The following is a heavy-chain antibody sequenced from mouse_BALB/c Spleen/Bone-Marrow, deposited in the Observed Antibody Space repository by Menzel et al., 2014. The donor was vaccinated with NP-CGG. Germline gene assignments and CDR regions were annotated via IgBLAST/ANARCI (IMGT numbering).Heavy chain of an antibody. D-gene: IGHD1-1*01. CDR2: ILPGSGST. CDR1: GYTFSSYW. V-gene: IGHV1-9*01. CDR3: ARGGYYGSSLFAY. J-gene: IGHJ3*01. Sequence: LVESGAELMKPGASVKISCKATGYTFSSYWIEWVKQRPGHGLEWIGEILPGSGSTNYNEKSKGKATFTAGTSSNTAYMQLSSLTSEDSAVYFRARGGYYGSSLFAYWGQGTLVTVSA.